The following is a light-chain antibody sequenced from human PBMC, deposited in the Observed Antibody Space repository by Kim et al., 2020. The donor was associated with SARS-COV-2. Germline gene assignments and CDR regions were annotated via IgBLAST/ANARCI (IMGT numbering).Light chain of an antibody. CDR1: SGHTRYA. CDR2: VNSDGSH. V-gene: IGLV4-69*01. CDR3: RTWGTGILV. Sequence: ASVMLTCPLSSGHTRYAIAWHQQQPEKGPRYLMNVNSDGSHSKGDGIPDRFSGSSSGAERYLTISSLQSEDEADYYCRTWGTGILVFGGGTQLTVL. J-gene: IGLJ2*01.